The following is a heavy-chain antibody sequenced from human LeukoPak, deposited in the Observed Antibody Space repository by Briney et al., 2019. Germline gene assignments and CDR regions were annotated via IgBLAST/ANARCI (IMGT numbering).Heavy chain of an antibody. D-gene: IGHD4-23*01. CDR2: IYYSGST. CDR3: ARESGGLFDY. Sequence: SETLSLTCTVSGGSISSYYWSWIRQPPGKGLEWVGYIYYSGSTNYNPSLKSRVTISVDTSKNQFPLKLSSVTAADTAVYYCARESGGLFDYWGQGTLVTVSS. V-gene: IGHV4-59*01. J-gene: IGHJ4*02. CDR1: GGSISSYY.